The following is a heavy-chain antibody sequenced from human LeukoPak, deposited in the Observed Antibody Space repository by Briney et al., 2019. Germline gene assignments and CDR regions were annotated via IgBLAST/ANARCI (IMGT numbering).Heavy chain of an antibody. J-gene: IGHJ4*02. V-gene: IGHV4-30-2*01. CDR3: ARTEYYYDSSGYSTFDY. CDR1: GGSISSGGYY. CDR2: IYHSGST. D-gene: IGHD3-22*01. Sequence: SETLSLTCTVSGGSISSGGYYWSWIRQPPGKGLEWIGYIYHSGSTYYNPSLKSRVTISVDKSKNQFSLKLSSVTAADMAVYYCARTEYYYDSSGYSTFDYWGQGTLVTVSS.